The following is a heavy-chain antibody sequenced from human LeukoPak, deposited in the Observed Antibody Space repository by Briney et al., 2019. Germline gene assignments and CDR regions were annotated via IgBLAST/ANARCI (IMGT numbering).Heavy chain of an antibody. V-gene: IGHV3-30*02. Sequence: PGGSLRLSCAASVFSFSNYGMYWVRQAPGKGLEWVAFIRSDGNKKYYADSVKGRFTISRDNSKNTLYLQMNSLRAEDTAVYYCAKDLNYGDLLDYWGQGTLVTVSS. D-gene: IGHD4-17*01. CDR3: AKDLNYGDLLDY. CDR2: IRSDGNKK. CDR1: VFSFSNYG. J-gene: IGHJ4*02.